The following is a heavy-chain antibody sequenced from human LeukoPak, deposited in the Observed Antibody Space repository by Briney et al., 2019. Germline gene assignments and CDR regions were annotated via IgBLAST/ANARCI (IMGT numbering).Heavy chain of an antibody. V-gene: IGHV3-21*01. CDR1: GFTFGSYS. J-gene: IGHJ1*01. CDR3: AKAEAREILRAVGLEEYLQY. Sequence: PGGSLTLSCAASGFTFGSYSMTWVRQAPGKGLGWVSCISSSSSSIYYADSVEGRFPISRDKAKNSLFLQMNSLLPDDTAVYFCAKAEAREILRAVGLEEYLQYGGQGTLVTVSS. CDR2: ISSSSSSI. D-gene: IGHD3-10*01.